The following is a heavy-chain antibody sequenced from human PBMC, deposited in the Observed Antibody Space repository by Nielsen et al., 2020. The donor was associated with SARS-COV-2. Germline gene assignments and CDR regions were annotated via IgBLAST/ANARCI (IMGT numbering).Heavy chain of an antibody. J-gene: IGHJ4*02. CDR2: INPSGGST. Sequence: ASVKVSCKASGYTFTSYYMHWVRQAPGQGLEWMGIINPSGGSTSYAQKFQGRVTMTRDTSTSTVYMELSSLRSEDTAVYYCARGDIPHRGYSYGYYFDYWGQGTLVTVSS. V-gene: IGHV1-46*01. D-gene: IGHD5-18*01. CDR1: GYTFTSYY. CDR3: ARGDIPHRGYSYGYYFDY.